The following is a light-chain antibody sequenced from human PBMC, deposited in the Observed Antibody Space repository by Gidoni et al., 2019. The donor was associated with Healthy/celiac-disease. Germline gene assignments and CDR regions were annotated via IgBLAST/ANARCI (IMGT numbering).Light chain of an antibody. V-gene: IGKV2-28*01. CDR2: LGS. CDR1: QSLLHSNGYNY. J-gene: IGKJ2*04. CDR3: MQALQTPRS. Sequence: VMTQPPLSLPVTPGEPASISCRSSQSLLHSNGYNYLDWYLQKPGQSPQLLIYLGSNRASGVPDRFSGSGSGTDFTLKISRVEAEDVGVYYCMQALQTPRSXGXGTKLEIK.